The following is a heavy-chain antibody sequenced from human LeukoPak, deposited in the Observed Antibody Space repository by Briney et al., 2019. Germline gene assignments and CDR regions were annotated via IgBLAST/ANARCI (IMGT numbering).Heavy chain of an antibody. V-gene: IGHV1-18*01. CDR2: ISAYNGNT. D-gene: IGHD2-15*01. J-gene: IGHJ5*02. CDR3: ARVVVAATREGETYNWFDP. Sequence: ASVKVSCKASGYTFTSYGISWVRQAPGQGLEWMGWISAYNGNTNYAQKFQGRVTITADKSTSTAYMELSSLRSEDTAVYYCARVVVAATREGETYNWFDPWGQGTLVTVSS. CDR1: GYTFTSYG.